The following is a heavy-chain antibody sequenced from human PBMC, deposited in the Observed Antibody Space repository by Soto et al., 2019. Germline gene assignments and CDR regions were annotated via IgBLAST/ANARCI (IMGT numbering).Heavy chain of an antibody. CDR3: ARGRRMDWFDP. CDR2: IYYSGST. Sequence: QVQLQESGPGLVKPSETLSLTCTVSGGSISSYYWSWIRQPPGKGLEWIGYIYYSGSTNYNPSLKRXXTXSXXTSKNQFSLKLSSVTAADTAVYYCARGRRMDWFDPWGQGTLVTVSS. D-gene: IGHD2-15*01. CDR1: GGSISSYY. V-gene: IGHV4-59*01. J-gene: IGHJ5*02.